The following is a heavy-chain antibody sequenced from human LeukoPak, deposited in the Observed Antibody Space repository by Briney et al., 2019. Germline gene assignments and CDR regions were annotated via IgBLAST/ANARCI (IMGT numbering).Heavy chain of an antibody. J-gene: IGHJ3*02. CDR2: ISAYNGNT. D-gene: IGHD2/OR15-2a*01. CDR3: ARDLFGGIIVPFDAFDI. Sequence: ASVKVSCKASGYTFTSYGISWVRQAPGQGLEWMGWISAYNGNTNYAQKLQGRVTMTTDTSTSTAYMELRSLRSVDTAVYYCARDLFGGIIVPFDAFDIWGQGTMVTVSS. V-gene: IGHV1-18*01. CDR1: GYTFTSYG.